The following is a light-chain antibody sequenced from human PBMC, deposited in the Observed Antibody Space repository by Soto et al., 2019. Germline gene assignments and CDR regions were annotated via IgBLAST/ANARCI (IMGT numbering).Light chain of an antibody. V-gene: IGLV1-51*01. J-gene: IGLJ3*02. CDR2: DIN. Sequence: SVLTQPPSVSAAPGQKVTISCSGSSSNIGNNYVSWYQQLPGTAPKLLIYDINKRPSGIPDRFSGSKSGTSATLGITGLQTGDEADYYCATWDSSLSAWVFGGGTKLTVL. CDR1: SSNIGNNY. CDR3: ATWDSSLSAWV.